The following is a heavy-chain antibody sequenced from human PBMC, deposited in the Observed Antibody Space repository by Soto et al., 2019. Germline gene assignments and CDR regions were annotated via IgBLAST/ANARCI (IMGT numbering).Heavy chain of an antibody. D-gene: IGHD6-13*01. V-gene: IGHV3-30*03. Sequence: QVQLVESGGGVVQPGRSLRLSCAASGFTFSNFGMQWVRQAPGKGLEWVASISYDGNIRYSADSVKGRFTISRDNSKNTMYLQMNSLRSEDTAVYYCSRFWGRVTAAVDDNWGQGTLVTVSS. CDR1: GFTFSNFG. CDR2: ISYDGNIR. J-gene: IGHJ4*02. CDR3: SRFWGRVTAAVDDN.